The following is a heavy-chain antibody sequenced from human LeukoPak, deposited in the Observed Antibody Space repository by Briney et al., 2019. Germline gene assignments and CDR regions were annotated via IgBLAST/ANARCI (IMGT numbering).Heavy chain of an antibody. V-gene: IGHV3-9*02. CDR2: IYWSSSGT. CDR1: GFNSEDHA. Sequence: GGSLRLSCVVSGFNSEDHAMHWVRQAPGKGLEWVSGIYWSSSGTGYADSVKGRFTVSRDSAKNSLYLQMNSLRAEDTAVYYCARDSNYDFWSGPPGNYGMDVWGQGTTVTVSS. J-gene: IGHJ6*02. CDR3: ARDSNYDFWSGPPGNYGMDV. D-gene: IGHD3-3*01.